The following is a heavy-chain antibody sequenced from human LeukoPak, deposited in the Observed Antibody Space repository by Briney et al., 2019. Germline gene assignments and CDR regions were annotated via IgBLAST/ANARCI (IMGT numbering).Heavy chain of an antibody. CDR2: ISGSGGST. J-gene: IGHJ4*02. CDR3: AKDHSEYVWGSYRRDDY. CDR1: GFTFSSHA. Sequence: GGFLRLSCAASGFTFSSHAMSWVRQAPGKGLGWVSAISGSGGSTYYADSVKGRFTISRDNSKNTLYLHMDSPRAEDTAVYYCAKDHSEYVWGSYRRDDYRGQGTLVTVSS. D-gene: IGHD3-16*02. V-gene: IGHV3-23*01.